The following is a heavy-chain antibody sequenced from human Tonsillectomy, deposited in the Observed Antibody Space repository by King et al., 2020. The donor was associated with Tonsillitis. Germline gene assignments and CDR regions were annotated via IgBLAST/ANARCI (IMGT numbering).Heavy chain of an antibody. CDR1: GGSISRDNYY. D-gene: IGHD6-19*01. J-gene: IGHJ4*02. V-gene: IGHV4-39*01. CDR3: AGSRETTGWSHWFDY. CDR2: IYYSGST. Sequence: QLQESGPGLLKPSETLSLTCTVSGGSISRDNYYWAWIRQPPGKGLEWIGTIYYSGSTFYNPSLKSRVTISLATSRNQFSLKKTSVTATDTSVYYCAGSRETTGWSHWFDYWGQGTLVTVSS.